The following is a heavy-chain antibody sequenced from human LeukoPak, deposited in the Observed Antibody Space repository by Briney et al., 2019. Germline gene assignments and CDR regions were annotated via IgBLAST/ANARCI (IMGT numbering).Heavy chain of an antibody. V-gene: IGHV3-21*01. CDR2: ISSSGAYI. CDR3: TRDGESSGWYSAC. D-gene: IGHD6-19*01. Sequence: GSLRLSFAAPGFPFSSYSMNWVRPAPGKGLQWVSSISSSGAYIFYADSVQGRFTISRDNAKNSLYLQMNSLRAEDTAVYYCTRDGESSGWYSACWGQGTLVTVSS. J-gene: IGHJ4*02. CDR1: GFPFSSYS.